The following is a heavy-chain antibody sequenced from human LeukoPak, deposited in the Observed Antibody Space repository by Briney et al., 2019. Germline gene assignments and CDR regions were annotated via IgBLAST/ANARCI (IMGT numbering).Heavy chain of an antibody. D-gene: IGHD1-1*01. V-gene: IGHV4-34*01. CDR3: ARPVPSRLGWFDP. J-gene: IGHJ5*02. CDR2: IYYSGST. CDR1: GGSFSGYY. Sequence: PSETLSLTCAVYGGSFSGYYWSWIRQPPGKGLEWIGSIYYSGSTYYNPSLKSRVSISVHTSKNQFSLKLRPVTAADTAVYYCARPVPSRLGWFDPWGQGTLVTVSS.